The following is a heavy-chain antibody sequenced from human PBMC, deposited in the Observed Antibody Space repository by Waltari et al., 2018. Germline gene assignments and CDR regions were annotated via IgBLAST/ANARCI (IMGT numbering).Heavy chain of an antibody. Sequence: EVQLVESGGGLVQPGGSLRLSCEASGFTFRGYWMSWVRQAPGKGLEFVANIKQDGSAKNHVDSVKGRFTISRDNARNIVYLQMNSLRDEDTAVYYCVKDEWEAYFEFWGQGTLVTVSS. CDR3: VKDEWEAYFEF. D-gene: IGHD1-26*01. V-gene: IGHV3-7*01. CDR2: IKQDGSAK. CDR1: GFTFRGYW. J-gene: IGHJ4*02.